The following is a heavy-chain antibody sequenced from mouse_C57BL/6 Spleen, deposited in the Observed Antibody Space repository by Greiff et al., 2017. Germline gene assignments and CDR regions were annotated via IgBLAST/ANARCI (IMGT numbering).Heavy chain of an antibody. CDR3: ARDRGYDLDYYAMDY. CDR1: GYSITSGYY. D-gene: IGHD2-3*01. V-gene: IGHV3-6*01. Sequence: EVKVEESGPGLVKPSQSLSLTCSVTGYSITSGYYWNWIRQFPGNKLEWMGYISYDGSNNYNPSLKNRISITRDTSKNQFFLKLNSVTTEDTATYYCARDRGYDLDYYAMDYWGQGTSVTVSS. CDR2: ISYDGSN. J-gene: IGHJ4*01.